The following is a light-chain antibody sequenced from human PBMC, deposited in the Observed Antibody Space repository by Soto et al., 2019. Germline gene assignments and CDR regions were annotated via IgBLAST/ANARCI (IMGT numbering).Light chain of an antibody. Sequence: EIVMTQSPATLSVSPGERATLSYRASQSVSSNLAWYQQKPGQAPRPLIYGASTRATGIPARFSGSGSGTEFTLTISSLQSEDFAVYSCQQYNNWPKTFGQGTKV. CDR2: GAS. J-gene: IGKJ1*01. CDR1: QSVSSN. V-gene: IGKV3-15*01. CDR3: QQYNNWPKT.